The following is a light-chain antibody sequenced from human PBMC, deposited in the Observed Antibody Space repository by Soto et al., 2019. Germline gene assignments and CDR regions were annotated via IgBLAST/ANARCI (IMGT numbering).Light chain of an antibody. CDR1: QSLLHKNGNNY. V-gene: IGKV2-28*01. J-gene: IGKJ1*01. CDR3: MQALQTPRT. CDR2: MGF. Sequence: DIVITHSPLSLPVTPGEAASISCRSSQSLLHKNGNNYFNWYLQKPGQSPQLLIYMGFKRASGVPDRFSGSGSGTYFTLKISRVEAEDAGVYYCMQALQTPRTLGQGTKVDIK.